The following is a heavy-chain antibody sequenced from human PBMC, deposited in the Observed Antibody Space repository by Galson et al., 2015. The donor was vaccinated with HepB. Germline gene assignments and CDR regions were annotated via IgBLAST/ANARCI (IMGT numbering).Heavy chain of an antibody. CDR1: GYSFTSYW. D-gene: IGHD2-21*02. Sequence: QSGAEVKKPGESLKISCKGSGYSFTSYWIGWVRQMPGKGLEWMGIIYPGDSDTRYSPSFQGQVTISADKSISTAYLQWSSLKASDTAMYYCARGRVVTAIHRVGLDYWGQGTLVTVSS. CDR3: ARGRVVTAIHRVGLDY. V-gene: IGHV5-51*01. CDR2: IYPGDSDT. J-gene: IGHJ4*02.